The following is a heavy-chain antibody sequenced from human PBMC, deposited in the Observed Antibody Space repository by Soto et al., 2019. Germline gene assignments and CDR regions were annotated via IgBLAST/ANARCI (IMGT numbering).Heavy chain of an antibody. CDR2: IKPDGSQS. V-gene: IGHV3-7*01. CDR1: GFTISTYW. Sequence: WGSLCLSCNVSGFTISTYWMSWIRRAPRTGLEWVGIIKPDGSQSSFLDSVQSRFTTSRENASNSVYLQMNSLRDAEEAVYYYVRDGHSGWYFDPWGQGALVTVSS. D-gene: IGHD6-19*01. J-gene: IGHJ4*02. CDR3: VRDGHSGWYFDP.